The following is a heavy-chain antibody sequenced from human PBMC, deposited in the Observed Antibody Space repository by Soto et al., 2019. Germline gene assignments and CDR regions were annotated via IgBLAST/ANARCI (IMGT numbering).Heavy chain of an antibody. D-gene: IGHD3-3*01. V-gene: IGHV4-30-4*01. CDR3: ASTPTYYDFWSGYPDAFDI. Sequence: PSETLSLTCTVSGGSISSGDYYWSWIRQPPGKGLEWIGYIYYSGSTYYNPSLKSRVTISVDTSKNQFSLKLSSVTAADTAVYYCASTPTYYDFWSGYPDAFDICGQGTMLTVSS. J-gene: IGHJ3*02. CDR2: IYYSGST. CDR1: GGSISSGDYY.